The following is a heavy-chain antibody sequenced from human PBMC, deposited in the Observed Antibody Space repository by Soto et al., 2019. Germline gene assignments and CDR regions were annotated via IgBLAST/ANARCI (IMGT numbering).Heavy chain of an antibody. CDR1: GYSFTSDW. D-gene: IGHD2-15*01. V-gene: IGHV5-10-1*01. CDR2: IDASDAYT. J-gene: IGHJ6*02. Sequence: GESLKISCKGSGYSFTSDWISWVRQMRGKGLGWLGGIDASDAYTNSRPSFQGHVTTSADKSISTAYLQCRRPKASDTAMYHRARHCCSGGSCYHHYYYGMDVWGQGTTVTVSS. CDR3: ARHCCSGGSCYHHYYYGMDV.